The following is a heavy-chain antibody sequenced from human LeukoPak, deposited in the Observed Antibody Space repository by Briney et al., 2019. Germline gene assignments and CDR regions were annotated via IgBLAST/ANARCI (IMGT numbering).Heavy chain of an antibody. Sequence: GGSLRLSCAASGFTFSSYSMNWVRQAPGKGLEWVSSISSSSSYIYYADSVKGRFTISRDNAKNSLYLQMNSLRAEDTAVYYCAREPVIVVVPAAMFDYWGQRTLVTVSS. CDR3: AREPVIVVVPAAMFDY. V-gene: IGHV3-21*01. J-gene: IGHJ4*02. D-gene: IGHD2-2*01. CDR2: ISSSSSYI. CDR1: GFTFSSYS.